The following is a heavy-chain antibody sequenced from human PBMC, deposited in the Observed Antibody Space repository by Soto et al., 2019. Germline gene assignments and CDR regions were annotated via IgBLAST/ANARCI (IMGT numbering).Heavy chain of an antibody. Sequence: SETLSLTCTVSGGSISSGGYYWSWIRQHPGKGLEWIGYIYYSGSTYYNPSLKSRVTISVDTSKNQFSLKLSSVTAADTAVYYCARDDCSGGSCYFDYWGQGTLVTVSS. CDR2: IYYSGST. CDR1: GGSISSGGYY. J-gene: IGHJ4*02. D-gene: IGHD2-15*01. CDR3: ARDDCSGGSCYFDY. V-gene: IGHV4-31*03.